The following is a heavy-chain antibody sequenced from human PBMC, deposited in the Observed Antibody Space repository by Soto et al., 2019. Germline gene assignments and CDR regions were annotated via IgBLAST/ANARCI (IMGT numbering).Heavy chain of an antibody. Sequence: SVKVSCKASGCTFNKFAFSWVGQAPGQGFEWMGGIIPVFRSANYAQRFRGRITITADEYTSTVYLYLNDLRSDDTAVYYCARRYCASDNCPLFHYFVQLWGLGTTVKVSS. D-gene: IGHD2-21*02. V-gene: IGHV1-69*13. CDR1: GCTFNKFA. J-gene: IGHJ6*01. CDR3: ARRYCASDNCPLFHYFVQL. CDR2: IIPVFRSA.